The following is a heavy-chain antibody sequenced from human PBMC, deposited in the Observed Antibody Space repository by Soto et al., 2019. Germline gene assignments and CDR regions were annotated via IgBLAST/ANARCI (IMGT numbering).Heavy chain of an antibody. D-gene: IGHD3-10*01. CDR2: ITSSSTYI. Sequence: EGQLVESGGGLVKPGGSLRLSCAASRFSFSSYSLNWVRQAPGKGLEWVSSITSSSTYIHYADSVKGRFTISRDNAKNSLYLQMNNLRAEDTAVYYCARDKNFFDSGRGVDYWGQGTLVTVSS. V-gene: IGHV3-21*01. J-gene: IGHJ4*02. CDR3: ARDKNFFDSGRGVDY. CDR1: RFSFSSYS.